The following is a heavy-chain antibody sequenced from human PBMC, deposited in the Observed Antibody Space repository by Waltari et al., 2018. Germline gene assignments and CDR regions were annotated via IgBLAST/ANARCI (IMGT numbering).Heavy chain of an antibody. V-gene: IGHV1-2*06. CDR2: IKPNSGGT. Sequence: QVQLVQSGAEVKKPGASVKVSCKASGYTFTGYYMHWVRQAPGQGLEWMGRIKPNSGGTNDAQKFQGRVTITADRSTDTAYMELTRLRSEDTAVYFCARTTTFKSLDYWGQGTLVTVS. CDR1: GYTFTGYY. D-gene: IGHD1-1*01. CDR3: ARTTTFKSLDY. J-gene: IGHJ4*02.